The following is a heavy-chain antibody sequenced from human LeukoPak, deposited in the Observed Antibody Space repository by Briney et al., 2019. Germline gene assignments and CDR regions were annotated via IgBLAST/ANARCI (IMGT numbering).Heavy chain of an antibody. CDR3: ARSHSVWTSFDY. J-gene: IGHJ4*02. D-gene: IGHD3/OR15-3a*01. V-gene: IGHV4-59*01. CDR1: GGSISTYY. Sequence: SETPSPTCTVSGGSISTYYWSWIRQPPGKGLEWIGYIYYSGSTNYNPSLKSRVTISVDTSKNQFSLKLSSVTAADTAVYYCARSHSVWTSFDYWGQGTLVTVSS. CDR2: IYYSGST.